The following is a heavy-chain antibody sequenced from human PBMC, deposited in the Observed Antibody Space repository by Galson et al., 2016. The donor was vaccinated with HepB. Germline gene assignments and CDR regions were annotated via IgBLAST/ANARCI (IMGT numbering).Heavy chain of an antibody. CDR1: GFTFSTYG. V-gene: IGHV3-48*02. CDR3: TGAITMIRGGDY. J-gene: IGHJ4*02. D-gene: IGHD3-10*01. CDR2: ISTSGSTI. Sequence: SLRLSCAASGFTFSTYGMNWVRQAPGKGLEWVSYISTSGSTIYYADSVKGRFTISRDNAKNSLFLQMNSLRDEDTAVYFCTGAITMIRGGDYWGQGTLVTVSS.